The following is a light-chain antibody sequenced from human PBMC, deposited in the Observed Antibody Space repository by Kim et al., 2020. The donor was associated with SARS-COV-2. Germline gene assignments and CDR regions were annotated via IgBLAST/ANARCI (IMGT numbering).Light chain of an antibody. Sequence: DIVMTQSPDSLAVSLGERATINCKSSQSVLYSSNNKNCIVWYQQKPGQPPKVVIYWASTRKSGVPDRFSGSGSGTDFTLTISSLQAEDVAVYYCQQYYTTPYTFGQGTTLEI. J-gene: IGKJ2*01. CDR3: QQYYTTPYT. CDR1: QSVLYSSNNKNC. V-gene: IGKV4-1*01. CDR2: WAS.